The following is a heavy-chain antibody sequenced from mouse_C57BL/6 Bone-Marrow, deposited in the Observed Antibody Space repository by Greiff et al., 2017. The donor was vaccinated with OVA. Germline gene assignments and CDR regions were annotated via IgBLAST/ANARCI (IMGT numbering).Heavy chain of an antibody. Sequence: QVQLQQSGAELARPGASVKLSCKASGYTFTSYGISWVKPRTGQGLEWIGEIYPRSGNTYYNEKFKGKATLTADKSSSTAYMELRSLTSEDAEVYVCARDDYGNSWFAYWGQGTLVTVSA. CDR3: ARDDYGNSWFAY. CDR1: GYTFTSYG. J-gene: IGHJ3*01. CDR2: IYPRSGNT. D-gene: IGHD2-1*01. V-gene: IGHV1-81*01.